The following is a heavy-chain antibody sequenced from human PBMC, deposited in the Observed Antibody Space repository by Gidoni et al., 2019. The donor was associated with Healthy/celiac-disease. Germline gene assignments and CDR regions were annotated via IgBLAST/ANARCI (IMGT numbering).Heavy chain of an antibody. J-gene: IGHJ6*02. V-gene: IGHV4-34*01. CDR1: GGSFSGYS. CDR2: INHSGST. Sequence: QVQLQPWGAGLLTPSETLSLTCAVHGGSFSGYSWSWIRQPPGKGLEWIGEINHSGSTNYNPSLKSRVTISGDTSKNQFSLKLSSVTAADTAVYYCARGRYCSSTSCDTGYYYYGMDVWGQGTTVTVSS. D-gene: IGHD2-2*02. CDR3: ARGRYCSSTSCDTGYYYYGMDV.